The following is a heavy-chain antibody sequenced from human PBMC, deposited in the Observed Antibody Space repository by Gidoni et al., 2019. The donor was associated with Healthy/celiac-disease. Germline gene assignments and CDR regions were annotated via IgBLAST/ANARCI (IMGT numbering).Heavy chain of an antibody. CDR2: ISGSGGST. J-gene: IGHJ4*02. CDR3: AKGKDGYNSPFDY. Sequence: EVQLLESGGGLVQPGGSLRLSCAASGFTFSSYAMSWVRPAPGKGLEWVSAISGSGGSTYYADSVKGRFTISRDNSKNTLYLQMNSLRAEDTAVYYCAKGKDGYNSPFDYWGQGTLVTVSS. D-gene: IGHD5-12*01. V-gene: IGHV3-23*01. CDR1: GFTFSSYA.